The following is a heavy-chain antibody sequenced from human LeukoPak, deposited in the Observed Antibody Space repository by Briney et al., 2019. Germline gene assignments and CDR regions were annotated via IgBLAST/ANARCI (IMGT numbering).Heavy chain of an antibody. CDR1: GGSVSGTSFY. V-gene: IGHV4-61*01. CDR2: IYYSGST. J-gene: IGHJ4*02. Sequence: SETLSLTCTVSGGSVSGTSFYWSWIRQPPGKGLEWIGYIYYSGSTTYSPSLKSRVTISVDTSKNQFSLKLSSVTAADTAVYFCARYSTSWYTFDYWGQGTLVTVSS. D-gene: IGHD6-13*01. CDR3: ARYSTSWYTFDY.